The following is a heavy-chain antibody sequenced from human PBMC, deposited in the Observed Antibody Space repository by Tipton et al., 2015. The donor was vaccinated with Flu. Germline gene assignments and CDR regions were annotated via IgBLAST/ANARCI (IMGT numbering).Heavy chain of an antibody. D-gene: IGHD6-19*01. J-gene: IGHJ4*02. Sequence: SLRLSCAASGFTFDDYAMHWVRQAPGKGLEWVSLISWDGGSTYYADSVKGRFTISRDNSKNSVSLQMNSLRAEDTALYYCAKKKYIAGWWGNYFDYWGQGTLVIVSS. CDR1: GFTFDDYA. V-gene: IGHV3-43D*04. CDR2: ISWDGGST. CDR3: AKKKYIAGWWGNYFDY.